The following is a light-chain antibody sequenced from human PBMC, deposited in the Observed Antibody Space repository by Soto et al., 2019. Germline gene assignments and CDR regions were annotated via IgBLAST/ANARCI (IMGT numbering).Light chain of an antibody. V-gene: IGKV1-33*01. CDR3: QQFDSVPCT. Sequence: IQMTQSPSSLSASVGDRVTITCQASQDITNYLIWYQQNPGKDPKVLIYDASSLGTGVSSRFSGSGSGTHFTLTISSLQPEDIATYYCQQFDSVPCTFGQGTKLEIK. CDR1: QDITNY. CDR2: DAS. J-gene: IGKJ2*02.